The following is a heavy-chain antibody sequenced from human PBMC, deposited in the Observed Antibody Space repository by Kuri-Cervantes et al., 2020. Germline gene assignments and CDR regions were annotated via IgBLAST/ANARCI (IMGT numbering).Heavy chain of an antibody. Sequence: GGSLRLSCAASGFTFSSYAMHWVRQASGKGLEWVAVISYDGSNKYYADSVKGRFTISRDNSKNTLYLQMNSLRAEDTAVYYCARGDIVVVPAAHPYYYGMDVWGQGTTVTVSS. CDR2: ISYDGSNK. CDR3: ARGDIVVVPAAHPYYYGMDV. J-gene: IGHJ6*02. D-gene: IGHD2-2*01. V-gene: IGHV3-30-3*01. CDR1: GFTFSSYA.